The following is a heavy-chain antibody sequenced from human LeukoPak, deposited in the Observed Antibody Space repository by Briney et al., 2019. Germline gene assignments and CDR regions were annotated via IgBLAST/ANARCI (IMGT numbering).Heavy chain of an antibody. CDR2: ITSSSSYI. J-gene: IGHJ3*02. V-gene: IGHV3-21*01. Sequence: PGGSLRLSCAASGFTFNKYTMNWVRQAPGKGLEWVSSITSSSSYIYYADSVKGRFTISRDNAKNSLYLQMNSLRAEDTAVYYCARSGELDAFAIWGQGKMATVSS. CDR3: ARSGELDAFAI. CDR1: GFTFNKYT. D-gene: IGHD6-19*01.